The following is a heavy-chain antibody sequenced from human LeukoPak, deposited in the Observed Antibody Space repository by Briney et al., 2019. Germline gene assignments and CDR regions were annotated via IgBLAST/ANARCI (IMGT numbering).Heavy chain of an antibody. D-gene: IGHD3-22*01. J-gene: IGHJ4*02. V-gene: IGHV5-51*01. CDR1: GYSFTSYW. Sequence: GESLKISCKGSGYSFTSYWIGWVRQMPGKGLEWMGIIYPGDSDTRYSPSFQGQVTISADKSISTAYLQWSSLKASDTAMYYCARQVPGYYDSSGPSDYWGQGTLVTVSS. CDR3: ARQVPGYYDSSGPSDY. CDR2: IYPGDSDT.